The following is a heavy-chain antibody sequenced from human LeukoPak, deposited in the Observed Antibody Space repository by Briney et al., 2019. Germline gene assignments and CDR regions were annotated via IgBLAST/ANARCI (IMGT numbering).Heavy chain of an antibody. CDR3: AKGKDFGCGYLDY. V-gene: IGHV3-33*06. D-gene: IGHD3-3*01. Sequence: GGSLRLSCAASGFTFSSYGMHWVRQAPGKGLAWVAGIWYDGSNKYYADSVRRLFTSARSNSKNTLFMQMNGLRAEDTAVYYCAKGKDFGCGYLDYWGQGTLVTVSS. CDR2: IWYDGSNK. J-gene: IGHJ4*02. CDR1: GFTFSSYG.